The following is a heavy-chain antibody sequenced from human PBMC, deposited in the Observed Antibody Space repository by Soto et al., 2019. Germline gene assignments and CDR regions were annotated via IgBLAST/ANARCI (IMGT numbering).Heavy chain of an antibody. V-gene: IGHV3-23*01. Sequence: PGGSLRLSCAASGFTFSSYAMSWVRQAPGKGLEWVSAISGSGGSTYYADSVKGRFTISRDNSKNTLYLQMNSLRAEDTAVYYCAKDHEMARIVGYFDYWGQGTLVTVSS. CDR2: ISGSGGST. CDR1: GFTFSSYA. CDR3: AKDHEMARIVGYFDY. J-gene: IGHJ4*02. D-gene: IGHD5-12*01.